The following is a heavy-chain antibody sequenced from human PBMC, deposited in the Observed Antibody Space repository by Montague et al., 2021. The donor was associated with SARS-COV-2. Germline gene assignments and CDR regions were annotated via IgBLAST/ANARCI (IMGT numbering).Heavy chain of an antibody. CDR2: IYSDGSST. CDR1: GFTFNNYA. J-gene: IGHJ4*02. D-gene: IGHD3-3*01. CDR3: TKGGRNFYELDGFGS. Sequence: SLSLACAASGFTFNNYAMTWVRQAPGKGLEWVSIIYSDGSSTYYADSVKGRFTISRDNSKNTLYLQMNSLRAEDTAVYSCTKGGRNFYELDGFGSWGQGTPVTVSS. V-gene: IGHV3-23*03.